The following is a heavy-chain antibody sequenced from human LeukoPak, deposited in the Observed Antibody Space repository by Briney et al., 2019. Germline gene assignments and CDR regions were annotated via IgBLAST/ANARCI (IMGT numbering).Heavy chain of an antibody. CDR1: GGTFNRYV. J-gene: IGHJ5*02. V-gene: IGHV1-69*06. D-gene: IGHD6-19*01. Sequence: GASVRVSCKASGGTFNRYVISWVRQPPGQGLEWMGGIIPLFDTATYAQKFQDRVTITADTSTSTVYMELSSLRSEDTAVYFCARGSSGISSWFDPWGQGTLVTVSS. CDR3: ARGSSGISSWFDP. CDR2: IIPLFDTA.